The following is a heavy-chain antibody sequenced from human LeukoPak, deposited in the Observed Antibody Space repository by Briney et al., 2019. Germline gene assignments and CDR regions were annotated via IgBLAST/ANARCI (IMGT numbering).Heavy chain of an antibody. Sequence: PSETLSLTCAVYGGSFSGYYWSWIRQPPGKGLEWIGEINHSGSTNYNPSLKSRVTISVDTSKNQFSLKLSSVTAADTAVYYCASIAAARARKHLFDYWGQGTLVTVSS. J-gene: IGHJ4*02. CDR1: GGSFSGYY. CDR2: INHSGST. V-gene: IGHV4-34*01. D-gene: IGHD6-13*01. CDR3: ASIAAARARKHLFDY.